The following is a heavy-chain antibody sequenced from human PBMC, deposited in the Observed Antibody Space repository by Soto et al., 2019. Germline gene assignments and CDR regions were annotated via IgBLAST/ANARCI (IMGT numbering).Heavy chain of an antibody. D-gene: IGHD6-6*01. J-gene: IGHJ4*02. CDR2: ISTYNGNT. CDR1: GYTFTTYA. V-gene: IGHV1-18*01. Sequence: QVQLVQSGAEVKKPGASVKVSCKASGYTFTTYAISWVRQAPGQGLEWMGRISTYNGNTKYAQKLQGRVTMTTDTSTSTAYMELTSLRSDDTAVYYCARDPQYSTSSQVFDSWGQGTLVTVSS. CDR3: ARDPQYSTSSQVFDS.